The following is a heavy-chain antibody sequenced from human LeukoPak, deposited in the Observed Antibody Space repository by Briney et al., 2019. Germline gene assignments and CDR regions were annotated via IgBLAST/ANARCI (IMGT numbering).Heavy chain of an antibody. J-gene: IGHJ3*02. CDR2: INPSGGST. CDR1: GYTFTSYY. V-gene: IGHV1-46*01. D-gene: IGHD2-2*01. Sequence: ASVKVSCKASGYTFTSYYMHWVRQAPGQGLEWMGIINPSGGSTSYAQKFQGRVTMTRDTSTSTVYMELSSLRSEDTAVYYCARDQAGQRKTSRYCSSTSCPWGAFDIWGQGTMVTVSS. CDR3: ARDQAGQRKTSRYCSSTSCPWGAFDI.